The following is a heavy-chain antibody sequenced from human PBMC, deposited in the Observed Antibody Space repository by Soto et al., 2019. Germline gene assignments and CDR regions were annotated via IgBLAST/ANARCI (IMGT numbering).Heavy chain of an antibody. D-gene: IGHD2-2*01. J-gene: IGHJ4*02. Sequence: SGPTLVNPTQTLTLTCTFSGFSLSTRGVGVGWIRQSPGKVLEWLVVVYWDDAKNYSPSLESRLTVTKDTSKNQVFLTMTGLDPVDTVTYFCARKSSTSSYDYWGQGALVTVSS. CDR2: VYWDDAK. CDR1: GFSLSTRGVG. V-gene: IGHV2-5*02. CDR3: ARKSSTSSYDY.